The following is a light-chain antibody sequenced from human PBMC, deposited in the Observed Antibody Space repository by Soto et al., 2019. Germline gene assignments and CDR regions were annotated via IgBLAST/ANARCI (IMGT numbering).Light chain of an antibody. CDR3: SSYTSSSTPL. Sequence: QSALTQPASVSGSPGQSITITCTGSSSDVGGYSHLSWYQQHPGIAPKLMIYEVSNRPSGVSNRFSGSKSGNTASLTISGLQAEDEADYYCSSYTSSSTPLFGGGTQLTVL. CDR1: SSDVGGYSH. V-gene: IGLV2-14*01. CDR2: EVS. J-gene: IGLJ2*01.